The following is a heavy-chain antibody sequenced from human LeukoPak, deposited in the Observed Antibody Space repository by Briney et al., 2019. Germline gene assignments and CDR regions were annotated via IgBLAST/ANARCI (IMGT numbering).Heavy chain of an antibody. CDR1: GFTFSSSS. Sequence: PGGSLRLSCAASGFTFSSSSMDWVRKAPGEGLVWVSRIKSDGRNTFYAHSVKGRFTISRDNAKNTLYLQMSSLRAEDTAVYYCTRGSDGGFDIWGQGTMVTVSS. CDR3: TRGSDGGFDI. CDR2: IKSDGRNT. D-gene: IGHD4-23*01. J-gene: IGHJ3*02. V-gene: IGHV3-74*01.